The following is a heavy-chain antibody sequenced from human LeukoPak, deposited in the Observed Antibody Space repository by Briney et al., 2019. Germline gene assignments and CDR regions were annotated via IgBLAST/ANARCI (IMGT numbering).Heavy chain of an antibody. J-gene: IGHJ5*02. CDR1: VYTFTSYG. V-gene: IGHV1-18*01. CDR3: AREVGPIVLMVYEVPNWFDP. Sequence: AAVKVSCKASVYTFTSYGISWVRQAPGQGLEWMGCISADNGNTNYAQKLQGRVTMTTDTSTSTAYMELRSLRSDDTAVYYCAREVGPIVLMVYEVPNWFDPWGQGTLVTVSS. CDR2: ISADNGNT. D-gene: IGHD2-8*01.